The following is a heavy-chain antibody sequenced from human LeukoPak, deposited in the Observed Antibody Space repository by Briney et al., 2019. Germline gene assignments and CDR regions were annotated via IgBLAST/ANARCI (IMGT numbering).Heavy chain of an antibody. CDR1: GYTFTSYG. CDR3: ARTCYYDSSGWPHDY. D-gene: IGHD3-22*01. CDR2: ISTYNGNT. Sequence: ASVKVSCKASGYTFTSYGISWVRQAPGQGLEWMGWISTYNGNTNYAQKLQGRVTMTTDTSTSTAYMELRSLRSDDTAVYYCARTCYYDSSGWPHDYWGPGTLVTVSS. V-gene: IGHV1-18*01. J-gene: IGHJ4*02.